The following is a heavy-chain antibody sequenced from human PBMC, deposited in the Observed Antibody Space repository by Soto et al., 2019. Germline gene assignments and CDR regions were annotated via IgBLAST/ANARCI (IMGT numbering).Heavy chain of an antibody. CDR3: ASGGNWFDP. D-gene: IGHD3-16*01. Sequence: SETLSLTCNVSGGSISNYYWTWVRQSPEKGLEWIGYMYYNGNINYNPSLKSRVTISIDTSKNQFSLTLKSVTAADTAVYYCASGGNWFDPWGQGVMVTVS. V-gene: IGHV4-59*01. J-gene: IGHJ5*02. CDR2: MYYNGNI. CDR1: GGSISNYY.